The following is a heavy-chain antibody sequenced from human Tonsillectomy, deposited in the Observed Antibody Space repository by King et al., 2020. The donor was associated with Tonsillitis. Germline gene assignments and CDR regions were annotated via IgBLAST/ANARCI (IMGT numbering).Heavy chain of an antibody. J-gene: IGHJ5*02. CDR2: IYYSVRP. Sequence: QLQESGPGLVKPSETLSLTCTVSGGSIISNSYNWGWVRQPPGKGLEWIGTIYYSVRPYYNPSLKSRVTLSVEPSKKQFSLKLSSVTAADTAVYYCARQPTGFPNWFDPWGQGTLVTVSS. D-gene: IGHD1-1*01. V-gene: IGHV4-39*01. CDR1: GGSIISNSYN. CDR3: ARQPTGFPNWFDP.